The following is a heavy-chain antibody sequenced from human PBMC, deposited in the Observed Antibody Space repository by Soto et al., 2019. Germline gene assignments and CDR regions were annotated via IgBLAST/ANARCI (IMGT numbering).Heavy chain of an antibody. J-gene: IGHJ4*02. CDR3: ARDAFALQLWSPFDY. V-gene: IGHV1-69*06. CDR2: VIPIFGTP. Sequence: GASVKVSCKASGGTFNNYTINWVRQAPGQGLEWMGGVIPIFGTPNYAQKFQVRVTITADISTSTIYMELGSLRSEDTAVYYCARDAFALQLWSPFDYWGQGTVVTVSS. D-gene: IGHD5-18*01. CDR1: GGTFNNYT.